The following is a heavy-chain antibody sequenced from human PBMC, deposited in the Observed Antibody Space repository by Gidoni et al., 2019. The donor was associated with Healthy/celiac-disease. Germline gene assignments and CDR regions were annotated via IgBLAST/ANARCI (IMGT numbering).Heavy chain of an antibody. CDR2: IIPIFGTA. D-gene: IGHD6-6*01. CDR3: AREAGIAARAFDI. V-gene: IGHV1-69*01. CDR1: GGTFSSYA. J-gene: IGHJ3*02. Sequence: QVQLVQSGAEVKKPGSSVKVSCKASGGTFSSYALSWVRQAPGQGLEGMGVIIPIFGTANYAQTFQGRVTITADESTSTAYMELSSLRSEDTAVYYCAREAGIAARAFDIWGQGTMVTVSS.